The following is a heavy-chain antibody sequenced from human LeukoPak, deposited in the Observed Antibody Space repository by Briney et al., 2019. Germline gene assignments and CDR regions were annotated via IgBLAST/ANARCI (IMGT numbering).Heavy chain of an antibody. D-gene: IGHD1-7*01. Sequence: PGGSLRLSCAASGFIFTHYWMGWARQAPGKGLEWVGNINGMGTEKFYVDSVKGRLTISRDNAKNTLYLQMNSLREEDTAVYYCVRHPAPGTADYWGQGTLVTVSS. J-gene: IGHJ4*02. CDR3: VRHPAPGTADY. CDR2: INGMGTEK. CDR1: GFIFTHYW. V-gene: IGHV3-7*01.